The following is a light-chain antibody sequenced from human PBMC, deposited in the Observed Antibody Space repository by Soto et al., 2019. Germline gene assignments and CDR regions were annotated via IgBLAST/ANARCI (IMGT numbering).Light chain of an antibody. CDR3: QEYDNWPPWT. J-gene: IGKJ1*01. CDR2: GAS. Sequence: EIVLTQSPGTLSLSPGERATLSCRASQSVSSYLAWYQQKPGQAPRLLIYGASTRATDIPARFSGSGPGTEFTLTISGLESEDFAVYYCQEYDNWPPWTFGQGTKVDIK. CDR1: QSVSSY. V-gene: IGKV3-15*01.